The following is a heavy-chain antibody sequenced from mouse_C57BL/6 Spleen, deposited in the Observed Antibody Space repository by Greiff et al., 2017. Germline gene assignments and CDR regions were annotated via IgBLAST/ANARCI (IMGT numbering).Heavy chain of an antibody. CDR1: GYTFTSYW. D-gene: IGHD3-2*02. CDR3: SRYGGDSSSYGYFDY. CDR2: IHPNSGST. Sequence: QVQLQQPGAELVKPGASVKLSCKASGYTFTSYWMHWVKQRPGQGLEWIGMIHPNSGSTNYNEKFKSKATLTVDKSYITAYMQLSSLTSEYSAVYYFSRYGGDSSSYGYFDYWGQGTPLTVSS. V-gene: IGHV1-64*01. J-gene: IGHJ2*01.